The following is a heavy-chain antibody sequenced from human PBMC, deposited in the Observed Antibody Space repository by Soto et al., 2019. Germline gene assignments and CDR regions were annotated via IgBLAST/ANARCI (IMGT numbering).Heavy chain of an antibody. D-gene: IGHD3-3*02. Sequence: EVQLLESGGGLVQPGGSLRLSCAASGFTFSSYAMSWVRQAPGKGLEWVSAISGSGGSTYYADSVKGRFTISIDNSKNTLYLQMHSLRAEDTAVYYCAKFVLVPSSSWFDPWGQGPLVTVSS. CDR1: GFTFSSYA. J-gene: IGHJ5*02. V-gene: IGHV3-23*01. CDR3: AKFVLVPSSSWFDP. CDR2: ISGSGGST.